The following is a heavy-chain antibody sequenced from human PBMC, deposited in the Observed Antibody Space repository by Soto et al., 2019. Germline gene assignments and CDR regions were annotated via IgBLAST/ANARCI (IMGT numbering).Heavy chain of an antibody. CDR2: IYWSGDE. CDR1: GFSLSTSGVG. D-gene: IGHD6-6*01. Sequence: QGTLKESGPTLVKPTQTLTLTCSFYGFSLSTSGVGVGWIRQSPGKALEWLALIYWSGDEHYRPSLKSRLSIIKDTSKNHVVLIMTDMDPVDTATYYCARGLATLPVFAFDIWGQGTMVTVSS. V-gene: IGHV2-5*01. J-gene: IGHJ3*02. CDR3: ARGLATLPVFAFDI.